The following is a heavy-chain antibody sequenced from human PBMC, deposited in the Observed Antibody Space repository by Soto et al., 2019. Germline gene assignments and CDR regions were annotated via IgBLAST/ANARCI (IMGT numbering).Heavy chain of an antibody. CDR1: GDSVTSHY. CDR2: MNYTGFS. V-gene: IGHV4-59*02. J-gene: IGHJ4*02. D-gene: IGHD5-18*01. Sequence: PSETLSLTCSFSGDSVTSHYLTWIRQSPEKGLEWIGYMNYTGFSHYNPSLKSRVTISVDTSKNQFTLKLSSVTAADTAVYYCARRRGYSYGSNFDYWGQGTLVTVS. CDR3: ARRRGYSYGSNFDY.